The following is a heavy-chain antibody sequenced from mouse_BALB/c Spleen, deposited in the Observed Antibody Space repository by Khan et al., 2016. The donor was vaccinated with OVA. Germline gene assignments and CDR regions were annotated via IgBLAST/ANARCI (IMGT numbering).Heavy chain of an antibody. CDR2: IFPGNSVT. CDR3: TRAGYGAFAC. J-gene: IGHJ3*01. CDR1: GYNFTSYW. D-gene: IGHD1-1*01. Sequence: VQLQQSGTVLARPGASVKMSCKASGYNFTSYWMHWVTQMPGQGLEWIGCIFPGNSVTTHTQKFKGKAKLSAVTSASTAYLELSILTNEDSTVYSGTRAGYGAFACWGQGTLVTVSA. V-gene: IGHV1-5*01.